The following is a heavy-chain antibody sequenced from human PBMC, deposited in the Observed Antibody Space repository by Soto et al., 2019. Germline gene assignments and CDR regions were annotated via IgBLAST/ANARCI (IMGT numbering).Heavy chain of an antibody. V-gene: IGHV4-30-4*01. CDR2: IYNGGTT. Sequence: QVQLQESGPGLVKPSQTLSLTCTVSGGSINTVNYYWSWIRQSPDKGLEWIGHIYNGGTTNNNPSHTIRVTTTEDTANNQSALKLSSVSAADTAVYYCARGPSGDKVDYWGQGTLVTVSS. D-gene: IGHD7-27*01. CDR1: GGSINTVNYY. CDR3: ARGPSGDKVDY. J-gene: IGHJ4*02.